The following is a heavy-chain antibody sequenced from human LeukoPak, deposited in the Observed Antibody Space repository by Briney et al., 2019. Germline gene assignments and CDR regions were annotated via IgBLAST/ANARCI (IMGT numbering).Heavy chain of an antibody. J-gene: IGHJ4*02. D-gene: IGHD2-15*01. Sequence: ASVKVSCKASGYTFSGYYIHWVRQAPGPGLECMGWINPDSGGTNYAQNFQGRVTMTRDTSISTAYMELSRLRSDDTAVYYCASDWCSGGSCIDYWGQGTLVTVSS. CDR2: INPDSGGT. CDR1: GYTFSGYY. V-gene: IGHV1-2*02. CDR3: ASDWCSGGSCIDY.